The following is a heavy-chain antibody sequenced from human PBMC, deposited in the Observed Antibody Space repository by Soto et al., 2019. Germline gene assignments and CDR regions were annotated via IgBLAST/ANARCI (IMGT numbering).Heavy chain of an antibody. V-gene: IGHV6-1*01. Sequence: SQTLSLTCAISGDSVSSNSAAWNWIRQSPSRGLEWLGRTYYRAKWYNDYAVSVKSRITINPDTSKKQFSRQLNAVTPEDKAVYYCARVGSTGTDAFDIWGQGTMVTVSS. CDR2: TYYRAKWYN. CDR3: ARVGSTGTDAFDI. CDR1: GDSVSSNSAA. J-gene: IGHJ3*02. D-gene: IGHD1-26*01.